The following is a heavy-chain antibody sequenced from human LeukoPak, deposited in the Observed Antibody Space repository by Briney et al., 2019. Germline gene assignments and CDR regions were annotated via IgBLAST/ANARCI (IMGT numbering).Heavy chain of an antibody. V-gene: IGHV3-30-3*01. CDR3: ARAADYDFWSGYLDLYFDY. J-gene: IGHJ4*02. D-gene: IGHD3-3*01. Sequence: SGRSLRLSCAASGFTFSSYAMPWVRQAPGKGLEWVAVISYDGSNKYYADSVKGRFTISRDNSKNTLYLQMNSLRAEDTAVYYCARAADYDFWSGYLDLYFDYWGQGTLVTVSS. CDR1: GFTFSSYA. CDR2: ISYDGSNK.